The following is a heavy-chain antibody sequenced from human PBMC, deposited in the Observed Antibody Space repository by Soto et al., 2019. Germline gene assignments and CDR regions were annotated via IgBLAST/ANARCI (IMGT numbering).Heavy chain of an antibody. CDR2: ITHSGST. CDR3: ARGQRDENWFDS. Sequence: QVQLQQWGAGLLKPSETLSLTCAVYGGSFSGYYWSWIRQPPGKGLEWIGEITHSGSTNNNPSLKSRVTISVDRSKNQFSLKLSSVTAADMAVYYCARGQRDENWFDSWGQGTLVTVSS. V-gene: IGHV4-34*01. J-gene: IGHJ5*01. CDR1: GGSFSGYY.